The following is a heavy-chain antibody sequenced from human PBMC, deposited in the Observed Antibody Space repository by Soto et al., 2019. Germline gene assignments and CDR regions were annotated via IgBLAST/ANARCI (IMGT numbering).Heavy chain of an antibody. CDR2: VYYTGNT. J-gene: IGHJ3*02. D-gene: IGHD3-22*01. CDR1: GASISSSY. Sequence: PSETLSLTCTVLGASISSSYWSWIRQSPGKGLEWIGYVYYTGNTNYNPSLKSRVTISVDTSKNHFSLKLSSVTAADMAVYYCARGYDDSAGQSNTFDIWGQGTLVTVSS. CDR3: ARGYDDSAGQSNTFDI. V-gene: IGHV4-59*01.